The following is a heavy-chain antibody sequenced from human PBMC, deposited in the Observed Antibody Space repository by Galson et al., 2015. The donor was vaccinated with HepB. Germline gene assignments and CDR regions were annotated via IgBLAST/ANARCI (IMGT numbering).Heavy chain of an antibody. V-gene: IGHV4-59*02. D-gene: IGHD1-26*01. Sequence: SETLSLTCTVSGGSVNNYYWNWIRQPPGKGLEWIGCIYYSGSTNYNPSLKSRVTISVDTTKNQFSLKLSSVTAADTAVYYCARGDMYSISSGGFELWGQGSLVTSSS. J-gene: IGHJ4*02. CDR1: GGSVNNYY. CDR2: IYYSGST. CDR3: ARGDMYSISSGGFEL.